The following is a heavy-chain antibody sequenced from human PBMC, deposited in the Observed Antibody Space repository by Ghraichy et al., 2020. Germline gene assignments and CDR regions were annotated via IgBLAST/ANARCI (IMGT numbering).Heavy chain of an antibody. Sequence: GGSLRLSCSASGFTFTNYAMHWVRQAPGKGLEFVSAISNNGGFTYYTDSVKGRFTISRDNSENTVHLQMSSLRADDTAFYSCVKGGYSTGWYAGFDPWGQGTLVTVSS. V-gene: IGHV3-64D*06. CDR1: GFTFTNYA. CDR2: ISNNGGFT. J-gene: IGHJ5*02. CDR3: VKGGYSTGWYAGFDP. D-gene: IGHD6-19*01.